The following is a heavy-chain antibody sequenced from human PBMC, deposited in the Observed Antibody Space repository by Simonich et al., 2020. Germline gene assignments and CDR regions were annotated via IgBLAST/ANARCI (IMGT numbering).Heavy chain of an antibody. V-gene: IGHV3-30*07. CDR2: KSNDGRNK. J-gene: IGHJ3*02. D-gene: IGHD7-27*01. CDR1: GFTCSSYA. CDR3: AREDLTGDAFDI. Sequence: QVQLVESGGGVVQPGRSLRLSCAASGFTCSSYAMHWVRQAPGKGREWVAVKSNDGRNKYYADSVKGRFTISRDNSKNTLYLQMNSRRAEDTAVYYCAREDLTGDAFDIWGQGTMVTVSS.